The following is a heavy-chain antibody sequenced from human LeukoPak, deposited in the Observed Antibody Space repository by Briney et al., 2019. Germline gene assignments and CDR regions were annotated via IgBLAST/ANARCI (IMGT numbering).Heavy chain of an antibody. CDR1: GFTFSLYG. CDR2: IQYDGTNQ. D-gene: IGHD5-18*01. CDR3: ALWDSYVDGKYFDH. Sequence: PGGSLRLSCAASGFTFSLYGLHWVRQTPGKGLEWVAFIQYDGTNQYYADSVKGRFIISRDNSKNTLYLQMNSLRPEDTAVYFCALWDSYVDGKYFDHWGQGTLATVSS. J-gene: IGHJ4*02. V-gene: IGHV3-30*02.